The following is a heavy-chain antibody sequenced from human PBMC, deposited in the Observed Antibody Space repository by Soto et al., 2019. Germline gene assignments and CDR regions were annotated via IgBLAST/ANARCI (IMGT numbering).Heavy chain of an antibody. CDR3: AHTGAYDFWSGYYTDYYYYYGMDV. Sequence: QITLKESGPTLVKPTQTLTLTCTFSGFSLSTSGVGVGWIRQPPGKALEWLALIYWDDDKRYSPSLKRRLTITKDTSKNQVVLTMTNMDPVDTATYYCAHTGAYDFWSGYYTDYYYYYGMDVWGQGTTVTVSS. V-gene: IGHV2-5*02. CDR1: GFSLSTSGVG. D-gene: IGHD3-3*01. J-gene: IGHJ6*02. CDR2: IYWDDDK.